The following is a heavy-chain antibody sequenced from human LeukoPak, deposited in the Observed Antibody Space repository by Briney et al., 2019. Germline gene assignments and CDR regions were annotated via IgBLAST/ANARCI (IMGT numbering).Heavy chain of an antibody. D-gene: IGHD1-26*01. V-gene: IGHV3-7*01. Sequence: GGSLRLSCEASGFTFSSYWMSWVRQAPGKGLEWVANIKQDGSDKYYVDSVEGRFTISRDNAKNSLYLQINTLRAEDTAIYYCAKIYSHSVDYWGQGTLVTVSS. CDR3: AKIYSHSVDY. CDR2: IKQDGSDK. J-gene: IGHJ4*02. CDR1: GFTFSSYW.